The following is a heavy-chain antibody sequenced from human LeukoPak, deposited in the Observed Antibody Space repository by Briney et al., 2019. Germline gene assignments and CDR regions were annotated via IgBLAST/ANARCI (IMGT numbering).Heavy chain of an antibody. V-gene: IGHV1-18*01. CDR3: ARDAAAAGPFDY. Sequence: ASVKVSCKASGYTFIDYGVGWVRQAPGQGLEGMGWISTYNGHTYYAQKLQGRVTMTTDTSTSTAYMELRSLRSDDTAVYYCARDAAAAGPFDYWGQGTLVTVSS. CDR1: GYTFIDYG. CDR2: ISTYNGHT. J-gene: IGHJ4*02. D-gene: IGHD6-13*01.